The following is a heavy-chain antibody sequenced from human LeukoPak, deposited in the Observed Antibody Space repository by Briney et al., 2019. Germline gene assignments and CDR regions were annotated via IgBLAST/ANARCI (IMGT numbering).Heavy chain of an antibody. Sequence: GGSLRLSCAASGFTFSSYAMSWVRQAPGKGLEWVSAISGSGGSTYYADSVKGRFTISRDNAKNSLYLQMNSLRAEDTAVYYCARERRKNDAFDIWGQGTMVTVSS. V-gene: IGHV3-23*01. CDR3: ARERRKNDAFDI. CDR2: ISGSGGST. CDR1: GFTFSSYA. D-gene: IGHD1-26*01. J-gene: IGHJ3*02.